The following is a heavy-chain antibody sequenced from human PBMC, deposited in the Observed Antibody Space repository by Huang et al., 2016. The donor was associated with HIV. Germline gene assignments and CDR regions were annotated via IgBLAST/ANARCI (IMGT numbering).Heavy chain of an antibody. Sequence: QVQLVESGGGVAQPGRSLRLSCAASGFPFSGYAMHWVRQAPGKGLGWVAVIAYDVRNKHYADSVKGRFTISRDNSKNTLYLQMNSLRAEDTTVYYCARDGLVSNYYYDSSGYYLGDAFDIWGQGTMVTVSS. CDR1: GFPFSGYA. D-gene: IGHD3-22*01. J-gene: IGHJ3*02. V-gene: IGHV3-30*04. CDR2: IAYDVRNK. CDR3: ARDGLVSNYYYDSSGYYLGDAFDI.